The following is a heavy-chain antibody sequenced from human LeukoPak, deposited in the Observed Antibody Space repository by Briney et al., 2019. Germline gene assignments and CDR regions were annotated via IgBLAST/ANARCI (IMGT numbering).Heavy chain of an antibody. V-gene: IGHV3-23*01. Sequence: AGGSLRLSCATSKFNFGTYGMSWVRQAPGKGLEWVSSILGGGGNIQYADSVQGRFTISRDNSKNTLYLQMNNLRAEDTAIYYCAKDPNGDFIGTFDVWGQGTMVTVSS. CDR3: AKDPNGDFIGTFDV. CDR1: KFNFGTYG. CDR2: ILGGGGNI. J-gene: IGHJ3*01. D-gene: IGHD4-17*01.